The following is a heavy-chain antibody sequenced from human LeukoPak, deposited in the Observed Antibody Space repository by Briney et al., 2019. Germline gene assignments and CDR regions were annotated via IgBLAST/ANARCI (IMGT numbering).Heavy chain of an antibody. J-gene: IGHJ3*02. CDR1: GGSFSGYY. Sequence: SGTLSLTCAVYGGSFSGYYWSWIRQPPGKGLEWIGEINHSGSTNYNPSLKSRVTISVDTSKNQFSLKLSSVTAADTAVYYCARVFYYDYVWGSYRYTRDDAFDIWGQGTMVTVSS. D-gene: IGHD3-16*02. CDR2: INHSGST. V-gene: IGHV4-34*01. CDR3: ARVFYYDYVWGSYRYTRDDAFDI.